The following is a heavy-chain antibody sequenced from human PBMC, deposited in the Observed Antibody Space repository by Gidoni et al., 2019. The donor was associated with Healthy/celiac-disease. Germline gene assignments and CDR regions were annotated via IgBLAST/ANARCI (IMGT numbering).Heavy chain of an antibody. J-gene: IGHJ4*02. CDR1: GFTFSSYG. CDR3: AKEEVVSFDY. V-gene: IGHV3-30*18. CDR2: ISYDGSNK. Sequence: QVQLVESGGGVVQPGRSLRLSCAASGFTFSSYGMHWVRQAPGKGLEWVAVISYDGSNKYDADSVKGRFTISRDNSKNTLYLQMNSLRAEDTAVYYCAKEEVVSFDYWGQGTLVTVSS. D-gene: IGHD2-15*01.